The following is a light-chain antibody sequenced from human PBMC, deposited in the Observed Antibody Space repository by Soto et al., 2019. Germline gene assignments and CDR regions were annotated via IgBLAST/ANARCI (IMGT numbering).Light chain of an antibody. CDR2: AAS. CDR1: QGITND. CDR3: LQHYNFPWT. V-gene: IGKV1-6*01. J-gene: IGKJ1*01. Sequence: AIQMTQSPSSLSASVGDRVTITCQASQGITNDLGWYQQKPGKAPKLLIYAASSLQSGVPSRFSGSGSGTFFSLTIGCLLPEDFATYYCLQHYNFPWTFCQGSKVEIK.